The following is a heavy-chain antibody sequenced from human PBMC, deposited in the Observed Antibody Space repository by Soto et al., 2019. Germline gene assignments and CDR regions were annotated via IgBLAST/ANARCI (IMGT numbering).Heavy chain of an antibody. CDR1: GFTFSANW. CDR2: INQAGSQT. J-gene: IGHJ4*02. D-gene: IGHD5-12*01. V-gene: IGHV3-7*01. CDR3: VSWDDIVVSSD. Sequence: GGSLRLSCAASGFTFSANWMSWLRQAPGKGLEWVAHINQAGSQTLYVDSVKGRFTISRDNAKNSVYLQMNSLRTDDTAVYYCVSWDDIVVSSDWGQGILVTVSS.